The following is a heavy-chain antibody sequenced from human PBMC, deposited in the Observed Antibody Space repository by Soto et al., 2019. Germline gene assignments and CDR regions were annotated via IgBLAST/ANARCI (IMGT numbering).Heavy chain of an antibody. Sequence: SETLSLTCTVSGGSISSSSYYWGWIRQPPGKGLEWIGSIYYSGSTYYNPSLKSRVTISVDTSKNQFSLKLSSVTAADTAVYYCAKGGSGSYSNAYDIWGQGTRVTVSS. CDR3: AKGGSGSYSNAYDI. CDR1: GGSISSSSYY. D-gene: IGHD3-10*01. V-gene: IGHV4-39*01. J-gene: IGHJ3*02. CDR2: IYYSGST.